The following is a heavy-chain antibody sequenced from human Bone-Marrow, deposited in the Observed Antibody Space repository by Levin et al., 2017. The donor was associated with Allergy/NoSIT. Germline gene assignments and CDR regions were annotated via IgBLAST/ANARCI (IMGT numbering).Heavy chain of an antibody. CDR3: ARVYDNLTGSVEVFDY. J-gene: IGHJ4*02. V-gene: IGHV4-59*01. CDR1: GGSISSYY. D-gene: IGHD3-9*01. Sequence: NSSETLSLTCTVSGGSISSYYWSWIRQPPGKGLEYIGYIYYSGSTIYNPSLESRVTISIDTSKNQFSLKLSSVTAADTAVYYCARVYDNLTGSVEVFDYWGQGTLVTVSS. CDR2: IYYSGST.